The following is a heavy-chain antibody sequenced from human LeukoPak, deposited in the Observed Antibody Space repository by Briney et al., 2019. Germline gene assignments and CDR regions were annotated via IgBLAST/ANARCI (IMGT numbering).Heavy chain of an antibody. CDR3: ARATYYYDSSGYYHPGYFDY. J-gene: IGHJ4*02. D-gene: IGHD3-22*01. CDR2: ISAYYGNT. Sequence: GASVKVSCKASGYTFTSYGISWVRQAPGQGLEWLGWISAYYGNTNYAQKLQGRVTMTTDTSTSTAYMELRSLRSDDTAVYYCARATYYYDSSGYYHPGYFDYWGQGTLVTVSS. CDR1: GYTFTSYG. V-gene: IGHV1-18*01.